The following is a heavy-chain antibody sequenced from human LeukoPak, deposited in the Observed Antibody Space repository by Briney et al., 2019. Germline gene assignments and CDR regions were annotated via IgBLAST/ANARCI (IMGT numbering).Heavy chain of an antibody. CDR2: INPSGGST. V-gene: IGHV1-46*01. J-gene: IGHJ3*02. Sequence: ASVKVSCKASGYTFTSYYMHWVRQAPGQGLEWMGIINPSGGSTSYAQKFQGRVTMTRDTSTSTVYMELSSLRSEDTAVYYCASLGYCSSTSCYGTWDDAFDIWGQGTMVTVSS. CDR3: ASLGYCSSTSCYGTWDDAFDI. D-gene: IGHD2-2*01. CDR1: GYTFTSYY.